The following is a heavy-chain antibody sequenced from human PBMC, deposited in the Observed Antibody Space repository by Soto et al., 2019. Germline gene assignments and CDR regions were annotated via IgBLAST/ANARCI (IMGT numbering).Heavy chain of an antibody. D-gene: IGHD3-10*01. J-gene: IGHJ3*02. Sequence: SVKVSCKASGGTFSSYTISWVRQAPGQGLEWMGRIIPILGIANYAQKFQGRVTITADKSTSTAYMELSSLRSEDTAVYYCARDRGDLGRFDAFDIWGQGTMVTVSS. CDR1: GGTFSSYT. CDR2: IIPILGIA. CDR3: ARDRGDLGRFDAFDI. V-gene: IGHV1-69*04.